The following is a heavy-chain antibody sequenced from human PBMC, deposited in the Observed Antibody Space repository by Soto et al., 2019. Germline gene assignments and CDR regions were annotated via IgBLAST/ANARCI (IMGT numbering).Heavy chain of an antibody. CDR2: IYYSGST. Sequence: QVQLQESGPGLVKPSQTLSLTCTVSGGSISSGGYYWSWIRQHPVKGLEWIGYIYYSGSTYYNPSLQSRVTISVDTSKSQFSLKLSSVTAADTALYYCARDRHCSGGSCYSDAFDIWGRGTMVTVSS. CDR3: ARDRHCSGGSCYSDAFDI. CDR1: GGSISSGGYY. J-gene: IGHJ3*02. D-gene: IGHD2-15*01. V-gene: IGHV4-31*03.